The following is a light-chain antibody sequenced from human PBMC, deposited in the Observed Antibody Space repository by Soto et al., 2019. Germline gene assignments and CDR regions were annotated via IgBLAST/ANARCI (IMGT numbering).Light chain of an antibody. J-gene: IGLJ3*02. CDR3: AAWDDSLNGVV. V-gene: IGLV1-44*01. CDR2: SNS. CDR1: SSNIGINA. Sequence: QSVLTQPPSASGTPGQRVTISCSGSSSNIGINAVNWYQQLPGTAPKLLMYSNSQRPSGVPDRFSGSKSGTSASLAISGLQSEDEADYYCAAWDDSLNGVVFGGGTKLTVL.